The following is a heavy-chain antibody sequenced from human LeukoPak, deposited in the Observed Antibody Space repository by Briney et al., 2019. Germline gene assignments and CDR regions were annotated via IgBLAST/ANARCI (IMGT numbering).Heavy chain of an antibody. D-gene: IGHD3-22*01. Sequence: GGSLRLSCAASAFTFRTYWMSWVRQAPGKGLEWVSAISGRRGDTYYADSVKGRFTISRDNSKNTLYLQMNSLRAEDTAVYYCARERDSSGYFDSWGQGTLVTVSS. V-gene: IGHV3-23*01. J-gene: IGHJ4*02. CDR1: AFTFRTYW. CDR2: ISGRRGDT. CDR3: ARERDSSGYFDS.